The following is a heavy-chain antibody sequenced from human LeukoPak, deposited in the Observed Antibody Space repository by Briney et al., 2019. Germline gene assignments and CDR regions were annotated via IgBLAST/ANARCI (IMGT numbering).Heavy chain of an antibody. V-gene: IGHV3-74*01. CDR3: PRDPPAYCSVGTCYPRC. CDR2: IKSDESST. D-gene: IGHD2-15*01. CDR1: GFTFSSYW. Sequence: GGSLRLSCAASGFTFSSYWMHWVRQAPGKGLVWVSRIKSDESSTTYADSVKGRFTTSRDNAKNTLYLQMNSLRAEDTAVYYCPRDPPAYCSVGTCYPRCWGQGPLVTVPS. J-gene: IGHJ4*02.